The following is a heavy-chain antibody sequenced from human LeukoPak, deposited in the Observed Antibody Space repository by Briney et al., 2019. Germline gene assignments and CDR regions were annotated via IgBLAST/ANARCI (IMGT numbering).Heavy chain of an antibody. D-gene: IGHD4-17*01. Sequence: PGGSLRLSCAASGFTVSSDYMGWVRQAPEKGLEWVSLISSGGSTYYADSLKGRFTISRDNSKNTLYLQMNSLRAEDTAVYYCARGEVTTLDYWGQGTLVTVSS. J-gene: IGHJ4*02. CDR2: ISSGGST. V-gene: IGHV3-66*01. CDR1: GFTVSSDY. CDR3: ARGEVTTLDY.